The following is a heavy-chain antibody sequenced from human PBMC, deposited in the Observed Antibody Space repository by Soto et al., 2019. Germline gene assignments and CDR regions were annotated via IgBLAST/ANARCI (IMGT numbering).Heavy chain of an antibody. CDR3: ARLHSIAAPKGDYYYYYMDV. CDR2: TYYRSKWYN. CDR1: GDSVSSNSAA. Sequence: SQTLSLTCAISGDSVSSNSAAWNWISHSPPKGFKWPGRTYYRSKWYNDYAVSVKSRITINPDTSNNQFSLQLNSVTPEDTAVYYCARLHSIAAPKGDYYYYYMDVWGKGTTVTVSS. J-gene: IGHJ6*03. V-gene: IGHV6-1*01. D-gene: IGHD6-25*01.